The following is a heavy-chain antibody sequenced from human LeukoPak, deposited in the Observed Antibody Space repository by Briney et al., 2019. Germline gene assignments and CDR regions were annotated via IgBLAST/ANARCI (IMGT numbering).Heavy chain of an antibody. V-gene: IGHV1-2*02. CDR3: ARVWYYYDSTGILTLYFDY. D-gene: IGHD3-22*01. J-gene: IGHJ4*02. CDR2: INPTSGGT. Sequence: ASVKVSCKTSGYTFTGYYMHWVRQAPGQGLEWMGWINPTSGGTDYAQKFQGRVTMTRDTSISTAYMELSRLISDDTAVYYCARVWYYYDSTGILTLYFDYWGQGTLVTVSS. CDR1: GYTFTGYY.